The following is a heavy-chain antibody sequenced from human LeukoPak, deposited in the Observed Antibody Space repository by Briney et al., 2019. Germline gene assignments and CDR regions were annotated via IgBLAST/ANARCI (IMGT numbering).Heavy chain of an antibody. Sequence: SVKVSCKASGGTFSSYAISWVRQAPGQGLEWMGGIIPIFGTANYAQKFQGRVTITADKSTSTAYMELSSLRSEDTAVYYCARDYYGSGYFDYWGQGTLVTVSS. D-gene: IGHD3-10*01. CDR1: GGTFSSYA. CDR2: IIPIFGTA. J-gene: IGHJ4*02. V-gene: IGHV1-69*06. CDR3: ARDYYGSGYFDY.